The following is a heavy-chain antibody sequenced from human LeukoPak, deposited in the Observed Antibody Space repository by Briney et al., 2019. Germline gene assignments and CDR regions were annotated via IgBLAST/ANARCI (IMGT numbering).Heavy chain of an antibody. CDR2: ISNDGRNK. CDR3: ARDARQNFFDY. Sequence: PGGSLRLSCAASGFPFSTYGMHWVRHAPGKGLEWVAVISNDGRNKYYSDSVKGRFTFSRDNSKNTLYLQLNSLRAEDTAVYYCARDARQNFFDYWGQGTLVTVSS. CDR1: GFPFSTYG. V-gene: IGHV3-30*03. J-gene: IGHJ4*02.